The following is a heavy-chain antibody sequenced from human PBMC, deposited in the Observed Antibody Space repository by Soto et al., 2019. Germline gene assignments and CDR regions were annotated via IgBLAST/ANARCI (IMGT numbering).Heavy chain of an antibody. J-gene: IGHJ4*02. CDR2: IYYSGST. CDR3: ARRYWYSFDY. CDR1: GGSINSYY. D-gene: IGHD2-8*02. Sequence: SETLSLTCTVSGGSINSYYWSWIRQPPGKGLEWIGYIYYSGSTNYNPSLKSRVTISVDTSKNQFSLKLSSVTAADTAVYYCARRYWYSFDYWGQGTLVTVSS. V-gene: IGHV4-59*08.